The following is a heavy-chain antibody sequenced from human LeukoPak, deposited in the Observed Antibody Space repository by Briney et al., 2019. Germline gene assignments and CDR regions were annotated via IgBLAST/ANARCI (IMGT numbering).Heavy chain of an antibody. V-gene: IGHV3-30-3*01. CDR2: ISYDGSNK. D-gene: IGHD1-26*01. CDR1: GFTFSSYA. J-gene: IGHJ4*02. CDR3: ARGLREWELLGVSNFDY. Sequence: GGSLRLSCAASGFTFSSYAMHWVRQAPGKGLEWVAVISYDGSNKYYADSVKGRFTISGDNSKNTLYLQMNSLRAEDTAVYYCARGLREWELLGVSNFDYWGQGTLVTVSS.